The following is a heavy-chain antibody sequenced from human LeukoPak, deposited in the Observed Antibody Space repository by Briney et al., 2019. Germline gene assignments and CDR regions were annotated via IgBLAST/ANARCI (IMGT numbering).Heavy chain of an antibody. CDR3: ARGGSYLSAFDI. J-gene: IGHJ3*02. CDR1: GFTVSSNY. CDR2: IYSGRST. D-gene: IGHD1-26*01. Sequence: GGSLRLSCAASGFTVSSNYTSWVRQGLGEGLEWVSIIYSGRSTFYADSVKGRFTISRDNSKNTLYLQMNSLRAEDTAVYYCARGGSYLSAFDIWGQGTMVTVSS. V-gene: IGHV3-53*01.